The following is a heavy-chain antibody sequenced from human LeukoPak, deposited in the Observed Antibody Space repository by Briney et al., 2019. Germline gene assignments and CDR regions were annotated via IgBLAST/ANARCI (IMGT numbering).Heavy chain of an antibody. V-gene: IGHV4-34*01. D-gene: IGHD3-22*01. CDR3: ARETRRITMIVVVITTGHDAFDI. CDR2: INHSGST. CDR1: GGSFSGCY. J-gene: IGHJ3*02. Sequence: SETLSLTCAVYGGSFSGCYGSWIRQPPGKGLEWIGEINHSGSTNYNPPLKSRVTISVDTSKNQFSLKLSSVTAADTAVYYCARETRRITMIVVVITTGHDAFDIWGQGTMVTVSS.